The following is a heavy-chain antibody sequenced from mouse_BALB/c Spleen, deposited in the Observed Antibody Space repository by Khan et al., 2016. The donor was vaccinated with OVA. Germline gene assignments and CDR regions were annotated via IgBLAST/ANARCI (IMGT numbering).Heavy chain of an antibody. D-gene: IGHD2-10*01. CDR3: ARAYYANYREAMDY. CDR1: GFSLTGYG. V-gene: IGHV2-6-7*01. J-gene: IGHJ4*01. CDR2: IWGDGST. Sequence: QVQLKESGPGPVAPSQSLSITCTVSGFSLTGYGVNWVRQPPGKGLEWLGMIWGDGSTDYNSALKSRLSISKDNSKSHVFLKMNSLQTDDTARYYCARAYYANYREAMDYWGQGTSVTVSS.